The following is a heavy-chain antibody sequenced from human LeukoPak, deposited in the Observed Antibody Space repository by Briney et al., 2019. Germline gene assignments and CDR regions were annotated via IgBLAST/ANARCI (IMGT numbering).Heavy chain of an antibody. CDR2: IKQDGSEK. CDR3: ARSPEKPGIAAAEFDY. V-gene: IGHV3-7*01. D-gene: IGHD6-13*01. CDR1: GFTLSSYW. Sequence: PGGSLRLSCAASGFTLSSYWMSWVRQAPGKGLEWVANIKQDGSEKYYVDSVKGRFTISRDNAKNSLYLQMNSLRAEDTAVYYCARSPEKPGIAAAEFDYWGQGTLVTVSS. J-gene: IGHJ4*02.